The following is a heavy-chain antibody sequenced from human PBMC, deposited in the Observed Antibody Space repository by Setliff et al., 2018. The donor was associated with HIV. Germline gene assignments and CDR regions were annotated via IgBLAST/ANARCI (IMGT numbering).Heavy chain of an antibody. D-gene: IGHD5-12*01. V-gene: IGHV1-2*06. CDR3: AREFGAGIRQIVAGEFYYMDV. J-gene: IGHJ6*03. CDR1: GYTFTAYY. Sequence: ASVKVSCKASGYTFTAYYLHWVRQAPGQGLEWMGRINPNNGDTNYAQKFQGRVTMTRETSISTAYMELSRLRSDDTAVYYCAREFGAGIRQIVAGEFYYMDVWGKGTTVTVSS. CDR2: INPNNGDT.